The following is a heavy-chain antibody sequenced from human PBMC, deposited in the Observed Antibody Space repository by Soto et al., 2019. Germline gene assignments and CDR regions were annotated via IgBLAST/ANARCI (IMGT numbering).Heavy chain of an antibody. CDR3: ARQGGDSSAYYSDY. D-gene: IGHD3-22*01. CDR1: GGSISSGGYY. V-gene: IGHV4-31*03. J-gene: IGHJ4*02. CDR2: IYYSGST. Sequence: QVQLQESGPGLVKPSQTLSLTCTVSGGSISSGGYYWSWIRQHPGKGLEWIGYIYYSGSTYYNPSRNSRVTISVDTSKNQFSLKLSSVTAADTAVYYCARQGGDSSAYYSDYWGQGTLVTVSS.